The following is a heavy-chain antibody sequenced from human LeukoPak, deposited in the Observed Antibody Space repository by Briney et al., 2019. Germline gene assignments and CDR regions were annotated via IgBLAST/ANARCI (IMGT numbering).Heavy chain of an antibody. CDR3: AKAAGYYYDSSGYRLY. D-gene: IGHD3-22*01. J-gene: IGHJ4*02. CDR2: ISGSGGST. V-gene: IGHV3-23*01. Sequence: GGSLSLSCAASGFTFSSYAMSWVRQAPGKGLEWVSAISGSGGSTYYADSVKGRFTISRDNSKNTLYLQMNSLRAEDTAVYYCAKAAGYYYDSSGYRLYWGQGTLVTVSS. CDR1: GFTFSSYA.